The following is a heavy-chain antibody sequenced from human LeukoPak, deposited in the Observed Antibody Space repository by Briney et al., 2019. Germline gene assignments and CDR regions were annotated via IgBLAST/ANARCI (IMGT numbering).Heavy chain of an antibody. CDR1: GFTFSTYG. J-gene: IGHJ6*03. CDR2: ITWNSDNI. V-gene: IGHV3-9*03. D-gene: IGHD3-16*01. Sequence: LGGSLRLSCAASGFTFSTYGMSWVRQAPGKGLEWVSGITWNSDNIEYADSVKGRFTISRDNAKNSLYLQMNSLRAEDMALYYCAKGGGGRLIYYYYMDVWGKGTTVTVSS. CDR3: AKGGGGRLIYYYYMDV.